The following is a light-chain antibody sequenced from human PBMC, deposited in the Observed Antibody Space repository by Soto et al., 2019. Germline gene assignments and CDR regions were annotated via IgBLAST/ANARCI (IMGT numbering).Light chain of an antibody. CDR2: DAS. J-gene: IGKJ3*01. Sequence: EVVLTQSPATLSLSPGDRATLSCRASQSVSIDFAWYQQKPGQAPRLLIYDASNRATGIPARFSGSGSGTDFTLTISSLEHDDFAVYYCQHRHNFGPGTKVDIK. CDR1: QSVSID. CDR3: QHRHN. V-gene: IGKV3-11*01.